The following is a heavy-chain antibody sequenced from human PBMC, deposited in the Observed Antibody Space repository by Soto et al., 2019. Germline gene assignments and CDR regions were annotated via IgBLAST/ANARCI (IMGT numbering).Heavy chain of an antibody. D-gene: IGHD3-9*01. CDR2: MNPNSGNT. V-gene: IGHV1-8*01. Sequence: ASVKVSCKASGYTFTSYDINWVRQATGQGLEWMGWMNPNSGNTGYAQKFQGRVTMTRNTSISTAYMELSSLRSEDTAVYYCARTVLRYFDWPPRGDWFDPWGQGTLVTVSS. CDR1: GYTFTSYD. CDR3: ARTVLRYFDWPPRGDWFDP. J-gene: IGHJ5*02.